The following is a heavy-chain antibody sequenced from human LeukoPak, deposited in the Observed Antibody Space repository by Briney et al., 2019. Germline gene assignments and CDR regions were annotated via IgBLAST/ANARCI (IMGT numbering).Heavy chain of an antibody. CDR3: ARAPGYCSSTSCSDAFDI. CDR1: GFTFSSYD. CDR2: IGTAGDT. V-gene: IGHV3-13*01. D-gene: IGHD2-2*01. J-gene: IGHJ3*02. Sequence: GGSLRLSCAASGFTFSSYDMHWVRQATGKGLEWVSGIGTAGDTYYPGSVKGRFTISRENAKNSFYLQMHSLRAGDTAVYYCARAPGYCSSTSCSDAFDICGQGTMVTVSS.